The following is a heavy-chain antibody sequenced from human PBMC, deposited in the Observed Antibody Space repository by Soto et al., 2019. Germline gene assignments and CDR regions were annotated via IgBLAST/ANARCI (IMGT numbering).Heavy chain of an antibody. J-gene: IGHJ5*02. CDR1: GGSFSGYY. CDR2: INHSGST. Sequence: QVQLQQWGAGLLKPSETLSLTCAVYGGSFSGYYWSWIRQPPGKGLEWIGEINHSGSTNYNPSLKSRFTISLDTSKNQFSLKLSSVTAADTAVYYCARARIVVVPAARYNWFDPWGQGTLVTVSS. V-gene: IGHV4-34*01. CDR3: ARARIVVVPAARYNWFDP. D-gene: IGHD2-2*01.